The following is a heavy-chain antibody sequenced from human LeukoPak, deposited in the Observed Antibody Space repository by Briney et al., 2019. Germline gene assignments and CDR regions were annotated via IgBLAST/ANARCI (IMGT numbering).Heavy chain of an antibody. CDR2: INPNSGGT. Sequence: APVKVSCKASGYTFTGYYMHWVRQAPGQGLEWMGWINPNSGGTNYAQKFQGRVTMTRDTSISTAYMELSRLRSDDTAVYYCASLADCSSTSCQGDFDYWGQGTLVTVSS. CDR1: GYTFTGYY. D-gene: IGHD2-2*01. J-gene: IGHJ4*02. V-gene: IGHV1-2*02. CDR3: ASLADCSSTSCQGDFDY.